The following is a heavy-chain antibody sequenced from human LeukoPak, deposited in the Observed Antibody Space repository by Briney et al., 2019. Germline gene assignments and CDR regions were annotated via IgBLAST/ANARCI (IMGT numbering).Heavy chain of an antibody. CDR3: ARDRGEDYYGSGNYLRAFDI. CDR2: ISYDGSNK. D-gene: IGHD3-10*01. V-gene: IGHV3-30*03. J-gene: IGHJ3*02. CDR1: GFTFSSYG. Sequence: GGSLRLSCAASGFTFSSYGMHWVRQAPGKGLEWVAVISYDGSNKYYADSVKGRFTISRDNAKKSLSLQMNSLRAEDTAVYYCARDRGEDYYGSGNYLRAFDIWGQGTMVTVSS.